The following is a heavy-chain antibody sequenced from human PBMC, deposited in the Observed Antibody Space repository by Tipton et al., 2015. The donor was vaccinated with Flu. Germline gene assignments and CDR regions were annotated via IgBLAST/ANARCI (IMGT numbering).Heavy chain of an antibody. CDR3: VRQEMVSTRRGYYFNY. Sequence: VQLVQSGAEVKKPGESLRISCKGSGYNFPSYWIGWVRQMPGKGLEWMGIIYPGDSDTRYSPSFQGQVTISADKSISTAYLQWSSLEASDSAMYYCVRQEMVSTRRGYYFNYWGQGTLVTVSS. J-gene: IGHJ4*02. D-gene: IGHD2-8*01. V-gene: IGHV5-51*01. CDR1: GYNFPSYW. CDR2: IYPGDSDT.